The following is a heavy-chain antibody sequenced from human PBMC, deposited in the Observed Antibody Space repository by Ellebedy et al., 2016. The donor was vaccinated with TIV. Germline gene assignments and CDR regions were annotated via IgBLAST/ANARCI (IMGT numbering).Heavy chain of an antibody. CDR1: GSPITSYH. V-gene: IGHV4-59*01. Sequence: SETLSLTXTASGSPITSYHWTWIRQSPGKGLEWIWYTYYRATTNYNPSLKSRVTISLDTSKNQFSLNLSSVTAADTAVYYCARAPKDIVVVVGAWWYFDLWGRGTLVTVSS. CDR2: TYYRATT. D-gene: IGHD2-15*01. J-gene: IGHJ2*01. CDR3: ARAPKDIVVVVGAWWYFDL.